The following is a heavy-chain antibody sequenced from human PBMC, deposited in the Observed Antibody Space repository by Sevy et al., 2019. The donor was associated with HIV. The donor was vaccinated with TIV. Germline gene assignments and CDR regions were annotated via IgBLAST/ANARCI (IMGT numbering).Heavy chain of an antibody. J-gene: IGHJ4*02. CDR3: ARGSSVWYMHFDY. CDR2: IGAYNGNT. V-gene: IGHV1-18*01. D-gene: IGHD6-19*01. CDR1: GYTFTTYG. Sequence: ASVKVSCKASGYTFTTYGISWVRQAPGQGLEWMGWIGAYNGNTNYALKFQGRVTMTTDTSTSTAYMELRSLRSDDAAVYFCARGSSVWYMHFDYWGQGTLVTVSS.